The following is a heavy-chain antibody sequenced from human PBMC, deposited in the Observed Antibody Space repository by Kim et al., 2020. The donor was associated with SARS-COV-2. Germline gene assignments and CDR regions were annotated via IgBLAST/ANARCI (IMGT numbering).Heavy chain of an antibody. V-gene: IGHV3-23*01. Sequence: GGSLRLSCAASGFSFSNFPMSWVRQAPGRGLEWVSAISASGGHTYYTPSVRGRLTVSRDNSENTLFLQMNSLGVDDTAVYYCAKEMEVGLSTMDYWGQG. J-gene: IGHJ4*02. CDR2: ISASGGHT. D-gene: IGHD3-10*01. CDR1: GFSFSNFP. CDR3: AKEMEVGLSTMDY.